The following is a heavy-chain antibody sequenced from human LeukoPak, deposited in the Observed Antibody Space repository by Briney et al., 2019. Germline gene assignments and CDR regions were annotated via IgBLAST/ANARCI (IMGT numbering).Heavy chain of an antibody. Sequence: GGSLRLSCAASGFTFSSYSMNWVRQAPGKGLEWVSSISSSSYIYYADSVKGRFTISRDNAKNSLYLQMNSLRAEDTAVYYCARDEGPRSGFDPWGQGTLVTVSS. J-gene: IGHJ5*02. CDR2: ISSSSYI. CDR3: ARDEGPRSGFDP. V-gene: IGHV3-21*01. D-gene: IGHD6-6*01. CDR1: GFTFSSYS.